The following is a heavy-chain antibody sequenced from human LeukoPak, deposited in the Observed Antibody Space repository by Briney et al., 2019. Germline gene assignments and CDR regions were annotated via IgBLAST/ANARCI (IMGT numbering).Heavy chain of an antibody. CDR1: GFSVDYIY. CDR3: AREGVVGAFDI. J-gene: IGHJ3*02. D-gene: IGHD2-15*01. CDR2: IYSGDST. V-gene: IGHV3-53*04. Sequence: PGGSLRLSCAVSGFSVDYIYMTWVRQAPGKGLEWVSIIYSGDSTYYADSVKGRFTISRHNSKNTLYLQMNSLRLDDTAVYYCAREGVVGAFDIWGQGTMVTVSS.